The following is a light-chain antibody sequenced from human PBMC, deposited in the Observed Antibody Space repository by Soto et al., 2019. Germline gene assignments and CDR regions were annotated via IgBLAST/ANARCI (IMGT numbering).Light chain of an antibody. CDR2: END. Sequence: QSLLTKPPSVSAAPGQKLTISCSGVSGNIVNYYVSWHQQRPGTAPKLLIYENDKRPSGIPDRFSGSKSGTSATLGITGLQTGDEADYYCGTWDSSMSIFVFGTGTKVTVL. CDR1: SGNIVNYY. V-gene: IGLV1-51*02. CDR3: GTWDSSMSIFV. J-gene: IGLJ1*01.